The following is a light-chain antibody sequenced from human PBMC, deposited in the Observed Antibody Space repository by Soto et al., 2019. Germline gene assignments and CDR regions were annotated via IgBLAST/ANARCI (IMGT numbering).Light chain of an antibody. Sequence: DIQLTQSPSFLSASVGDRVTITCRASQGISSYLAWYQQKPGKAPKLLIYAATTLQSGVPSRFSGSGSGTEFTLTMSSLQPEDFATYYCQQGGTFGPGTKVDI. V-gene: IGKV1-9*01. CDR2: AAT. CDR1: QGISSY. J-gene: IGKJ3*01. CDR3: QQGGT.